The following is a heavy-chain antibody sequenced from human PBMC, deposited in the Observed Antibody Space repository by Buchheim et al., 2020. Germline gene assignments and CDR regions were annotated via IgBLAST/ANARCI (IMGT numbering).Heavy chain of an antibody. D-gene: IGHD2-15*01. CDR1: GFTFSSYE. V-gene: IGHV3-48*03. CDR3: ASEPQFGGSPGY. Sequence: EVQLLESGGGLVQPGGSLRLSCAASGFTFSSYEMTWVRQAPGKGLEWVAYISNNGNVIQYVDSVTGRFTISRDYAKNSLYLQMNSLRAEDTAVYYCASEPQFGGSPGYWGQGTL. CDR2: ISNNGNVI. J-gene: IGHJ4*02.